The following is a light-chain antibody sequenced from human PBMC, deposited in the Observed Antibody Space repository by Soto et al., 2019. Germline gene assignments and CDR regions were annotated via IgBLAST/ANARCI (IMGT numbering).Light chain of an antibody. CDR2: GAS. Sequence: EIVMTHSPATLSVSPWERATLSFSASQSVSSKLAWYQQKPGQAPRLLIYGASTRATGIPARFSGSGSGTEFTLTISSLQSEDFAIYYCQQYNNWPPINFGQGTRLEIK. V-gene: IGKV3-15*01. J-gene: IGKJ5*01. CDR3: QQYNNWPPIN. CDR1: QSVSSK.